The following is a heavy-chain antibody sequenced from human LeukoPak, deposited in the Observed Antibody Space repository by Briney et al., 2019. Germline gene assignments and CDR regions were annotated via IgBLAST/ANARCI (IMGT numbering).Heavy chain of an antibody. CDR2: MYSGGTT. J-gene: IGHJ4*02. Sequence: SETLSLTCTVSGGSISNYYCSWIRQPPGKGLEWIGYMYSGGTTNYNPSLKSRVTISVDTSKNQFSLTLSSVTAADTAVYYCARATTYGDADYWGQGTLVTVSS. V-gene: IGHV4-59*01. CDR1: GGSISNYY. D-gene: IGHD4-17*01. CDR3: ARATTYGDADY.